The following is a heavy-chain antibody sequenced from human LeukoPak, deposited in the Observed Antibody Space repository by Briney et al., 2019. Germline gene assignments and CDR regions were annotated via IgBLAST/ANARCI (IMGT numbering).Heavy chain of an antibody. CDR1: GGSISSSSYY. CDR2: IYYSGST. J-gene: IGHJ4*02. D-gene: IGHD2-2*01. CDR3: ARDAVVPASLLDY. Sequence: SETLSLTCTVSGGSISSSSYYWGWIRQPPGKGLEWIGSIYYSGSTYYNPSLKSRVTISVDTSKNQFSLKLTSVTAADAAVYYCARDAVVPASLLDYWGQGTLVTVSS. V-gene: IGHV4-39*07.